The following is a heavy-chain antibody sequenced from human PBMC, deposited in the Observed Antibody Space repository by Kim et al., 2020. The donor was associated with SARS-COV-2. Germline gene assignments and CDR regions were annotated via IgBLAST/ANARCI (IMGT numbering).Heavy chain of an antibody. Sequence: AGSGKGRCTSYRDNSNNTLYLQMNSLRAKDTAVYYCAKDELAAAGMLDYWGHGTLVTVSS. V-gene: IGHV3-23*03. J-gene: IGHJ4*01. D-gene: IGHD6-13*01. CDR3: AKDELAAAGMLDY.